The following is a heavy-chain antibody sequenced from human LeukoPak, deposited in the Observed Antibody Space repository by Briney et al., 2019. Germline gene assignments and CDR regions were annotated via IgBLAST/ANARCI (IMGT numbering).Heavy chain of an antibody. CDR1: GFTFSSYA. CDR2: ISYDGSNK. Sequence: PGGSLRLSCAASGFTFSSYAMHWVRQAPGKGLEWVAVISYDGSNKYYADSVKGRFTISRDNSKNTLYLQMNSPRAEDTAVYYCARGAAPFSVDYWGQGTLVTVSS. D-gene: IGHD6-25*01. V-gene: IGHV3-30-3*01. CDR3: ARGAAPFSVDY. J-gene: IGHJ4*02.